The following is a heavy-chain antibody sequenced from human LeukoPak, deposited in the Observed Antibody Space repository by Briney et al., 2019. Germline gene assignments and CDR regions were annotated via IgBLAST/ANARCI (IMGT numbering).Heavy chain of an antibody. CDR2: ISYDGSNK. J-gene: IGHJ6*04. D-gene: IGHD2-2*01. CDR3: ARGWDIVVVPAAMSLDYYYSGMDV. V-gene: IGHV3-30*03. Sequence: GGSLRLSCAASGFTFSSYGMHWVRQAPGKGLEWVAVISYDGSNKYYADSVKGRFTISRDNSKNTLYLQMNSLRAEDTAVYYCARGWDIVVVPAAMSLDYYYSGMDVWGKGTTVTVSS. CDR1: GFTFSSYG.